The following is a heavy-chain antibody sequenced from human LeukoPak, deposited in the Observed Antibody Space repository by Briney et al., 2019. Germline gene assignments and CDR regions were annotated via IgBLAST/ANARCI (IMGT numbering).Heavy chain of an antibody. Sequence: GGSLRLSCAASGFTFGRFGMSWVRQAPGKGLEWVSAISGSGGNRYYADSVKGRFTISRDNSKNTVYLQMNSLRAEDTAVYHCARAFGDFWSGYYPSYYNYYMDVWGKGTTVTVSS. CDR3: ARAFGDFWSGYYPSYYNYYMDV. CDR1: GFTFGRFG. D-gene: IGHD3-3*01. CDR2: ISGSGGNR. J-gene: IGHJ6*03. V-gene: IGHV3-23*01.